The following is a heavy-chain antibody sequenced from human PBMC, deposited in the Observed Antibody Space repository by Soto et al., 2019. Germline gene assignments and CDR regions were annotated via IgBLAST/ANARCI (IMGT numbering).Heavy chain of an antibody. J-gene: IGHJ4*02. CDR1: GGTFSSYA. V-gene: IGHV1-69*13. CDR2: IIPIFGTA. CDR3: ARGMGVQQCLVLPFAY. Sequence: SVKVSCKASGGTFSSYAISWVRQAPGQGLEWMGGIIPIFGTANYAQKFQGRVTITADESTSTAYMELSSLRSEDTAVYYCARGMGVQQCLVLPFAYWGQGTLVTVSS. D-gene: IGHD6-19*01.